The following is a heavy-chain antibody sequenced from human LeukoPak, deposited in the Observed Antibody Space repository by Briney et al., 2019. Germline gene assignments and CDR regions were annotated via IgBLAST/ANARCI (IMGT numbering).Heavy chain of an antibody. Sequence: SETLSLTCAVYGGSSSGYYWSWIRQPPGKGLEWIGEINHSGSTNYNPSLKSRVTISVDTSKNQFSLKLSSVTAADTAVYYCASGTVTRGWFDPWGQGTPVTVSS. D-gene: IGHD4-11*01. CDR3: ASGTVTRGWFDP. CDR1: GGSSSGYY. CDR2: INHSGST. V-gene: IGHV4-34*01. J-gene: IGHJ5*02.